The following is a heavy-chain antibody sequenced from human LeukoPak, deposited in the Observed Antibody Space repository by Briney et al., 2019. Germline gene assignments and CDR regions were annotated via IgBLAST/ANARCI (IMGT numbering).Heavy chain of an antibody. V-gene: IGHV5-51*01. CDR3: ARHVSIRYFDWLLVGSGGYGMDV. Sequence: GESLKISCKGSGYSFTSYWIGWVRQMPGKGLEWMGIIYPGDSDTRYSPSFQGQVTISADKPISTAYLQWSSLEASDTAMYYCARHVSIRYFDWLLVGSGGYGMDVWGQGTTVTVSS. CDR2: IYPGDSDT. D-gene: IGHD3-9*01. CDR1: GYSFTSYW. J-gene: IGHJ6*02.